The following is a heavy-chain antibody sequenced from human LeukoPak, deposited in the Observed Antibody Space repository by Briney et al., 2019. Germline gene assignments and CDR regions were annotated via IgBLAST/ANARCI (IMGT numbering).Heavy chain of an antibody. Sequence: GGPLRLSCLASGFNLSTYSMKWVPQAPGKGLEWVSSISSSSDYIYYVHSVKGLFTISRDSAKNSLYLQMNSLRAEDTAVYYCARGLEVAGLYYYYYMDVWGTGTTVTVSS. J-gene: IGHJ6*03. CDR1: GFNLSTYS. V-gene: IGHV3-21*06. CDR3: ARGLEVAGLYYYYYMDV. D-gene: IGHD6-19*01. CDR2: ISSSSDYI.